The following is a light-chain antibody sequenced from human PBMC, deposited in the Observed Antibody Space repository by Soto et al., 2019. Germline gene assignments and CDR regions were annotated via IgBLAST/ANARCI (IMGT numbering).Light chain of an antibody. Sequence: VLTQTQSTLSLSPGERATLSCRASQSVDSRYLAWYQQPPGRAPRLLIYGASSRATGTPDRFSGSGSGTDFTLTISRLEPEDFAVYYCQQYGSSLITFGQGTLLEIK. V-gene: IGKV3-20*01. CDR3: QQYGSSLIT. CDR2: GAS. J-gene: IGKJ5*01. CDR1: QSVDSRY.